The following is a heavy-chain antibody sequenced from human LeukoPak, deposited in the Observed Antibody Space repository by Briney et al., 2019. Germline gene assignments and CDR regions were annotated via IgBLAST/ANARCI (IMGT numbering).Heavy chain of an antibody. CDR3: ARALGGNDY. J-gene: IGHJ4*02. CDR1: GGSISSSNYY. D-gene: IGHD3-16*01. CDR2: MYYTGSI. V-gene: IGHV4-39*07. Sequence: SETLSPTCSVSGGSISSSNYYWGWIRQPPGKGLEWIGTMYYTGSIYYNPSPSSRVTISVDTSNNQFSLELTSVTAADTAVYYCARALGGNDYWGQGTLVTVSS.